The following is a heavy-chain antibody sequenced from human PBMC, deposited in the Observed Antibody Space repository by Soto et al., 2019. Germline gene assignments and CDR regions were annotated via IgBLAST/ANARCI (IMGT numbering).Heavy chain of an antibody. Sequence: LRLSCAASGFTFSGYGMHWVRQAPGKGLEWVAVISYDGSNKYYADSVKGRFTISRDNSKNTLYLQMNSLRAEDTAVYYCAKSSNGGGYFDYWGQGTLVTVSS. CDR3: AKSSNGGGYFDY. CDR2: ISYDGSNK. CDR1: GFTFSGYG. V-gene: IGHV3-30*18. J-gene: IGHJ4*02. D-gene: IGHD3-16*01.